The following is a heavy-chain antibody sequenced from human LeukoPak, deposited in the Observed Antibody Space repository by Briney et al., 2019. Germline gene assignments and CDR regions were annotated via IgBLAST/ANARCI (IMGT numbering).Heavy chain of an antibody. V-gene: IGHV3-30*03. Sequence: GGSLGLSCAASGFTFTTYGMHWVRQSPGKGLEWVALITYDGYYKYYSDSVKGRFTISSDTSKNTLYLQMNSLRAEDTAVYYCARDLSPVVRASPMGYWGQGTLVTVSS. D-gene: IGHD3-10*01. J-gene: IGHJ4*02. CDR2: ITYDGYYK. CDR1: GFTFTTYG. CDR3: ARDLSPVVRASPMGY.